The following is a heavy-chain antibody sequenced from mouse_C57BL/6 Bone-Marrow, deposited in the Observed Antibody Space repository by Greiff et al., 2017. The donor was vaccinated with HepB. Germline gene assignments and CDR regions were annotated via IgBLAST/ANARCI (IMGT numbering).Heavy chain of an antibody. J-gene: IGHJ1*03. Sequence: EVKVVESGGGLVKPGGSLKLSCAASGFTFSSYSMSWVRQTPETRLEWVATISDGGSYTYYPDNVKGRFTISRDNAKNNLYLQMSHLKSEDTAMYYCARLLWLRGYFDVWGTGTTVTVSS. CDR3: ARLLWLRGYFDV. CDR1: GFTFSSYS. V-gene: IGHV5-4*03. CDR2: ISDGGSYT. D-gene: IGHD2-2*01.